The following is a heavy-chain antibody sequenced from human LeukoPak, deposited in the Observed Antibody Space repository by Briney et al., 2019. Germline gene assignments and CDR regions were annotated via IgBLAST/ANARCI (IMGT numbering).Heavy chain of an antibody. Sequence: SETLSLTCTVPGGSISSSSYYWGWIRQPPGKGLEWIGSIYYSGSTYYNPSLKSRVTISVDTSKNQLSLKLSSVTAADTAVYYCARHRTGQWLIYFGWFDPWGQGTLVTVSS. V-gene: IGHV4-39*01. CDR1: GGSISSSSYY. D-gene: IGHD6-19*01. J-gene: IGHJ5*02. CDR3: ARHRTGQWLIYFGWFDP. CDR2: IYYSGST.